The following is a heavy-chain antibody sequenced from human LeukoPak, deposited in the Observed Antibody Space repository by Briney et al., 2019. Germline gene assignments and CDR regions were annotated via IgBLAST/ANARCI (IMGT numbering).Heavy chain of an antibody. CDR2: IYHSGST. V-gene: IGHV4-30-2*01. CDR1: GGSISSGGYS. CDR3: ARRASGSLSFDY. Sequence: SQTLSLTCAVSGGSISSGGYSWSWIRQPPGKGLEWIGYIYHSGSTYYNPSLKSRVTISVDRSKNQFSLKLSSVTAADTAVYYCARRASGSLSFDYWGQGTLVTVSS. D-gene: IGHD1-26*01. J-gene: IGHJ4*02.